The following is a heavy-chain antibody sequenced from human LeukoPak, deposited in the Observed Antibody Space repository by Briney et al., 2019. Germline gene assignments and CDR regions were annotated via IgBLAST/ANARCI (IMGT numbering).Heavy chain of an antibody. Sequence: GGSLRPSCAASEFTFSTYSMHWVRQAPGKGLEWVAFVSNDGSNEYHANSVKGRFTISRDNPRNTLYLQTNSLRTEDTAVYYCARDPRYSYGYLDYWGQGALVIVSS. CDR3: ARDPRYSYGYLDY. CDR2: VSNDGSNE. J-gene: IGHJ4*02. D-gene: IGHD5-18*01. CDR1: EFTFSTYS. V-gene: IGHV3-30-3*01.